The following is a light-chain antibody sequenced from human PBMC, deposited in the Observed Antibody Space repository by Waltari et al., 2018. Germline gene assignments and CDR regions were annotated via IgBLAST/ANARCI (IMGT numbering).Light chain of an antibody. V-gene: IGLV1-40*01. CDR3: QSYDTSLSGAV. CDR2: HNT. CDR1: SSNIGAGYD. Sequence: QSVLTQPPSVSGAPGQRVTIPCTGSSSNIGAGYDVHWYKQFPGTAPKLLNYHNTDRPSASPDRFSGSKSGTSASLAINGLQADDAADYYCQSYDTSLSGAVFGGGTKLTVL. J-gene: IGLJ2*01.